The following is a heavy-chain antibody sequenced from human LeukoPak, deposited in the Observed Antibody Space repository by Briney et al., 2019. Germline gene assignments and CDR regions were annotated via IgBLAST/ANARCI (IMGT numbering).Heavy chain of an antibody. CDR2: IYSSGSP. D-gene: IGHD4-23*01. J-gene: IGHJ3*02. CDR3: ARAGYGGNSAAFNI. CDR1: GGSLSNYY. Sequence: PPETLSLSCAVPGGSLSNYYWYSIRQTPGKGLEWIGYIYSSGSPYINPALPMRVIISVYTSNNQFSLNLPSVTADDTAVDYCARAGYGGNSAAFNIWGQGTMVTVSS. V-gene: IGHV4-59*01.